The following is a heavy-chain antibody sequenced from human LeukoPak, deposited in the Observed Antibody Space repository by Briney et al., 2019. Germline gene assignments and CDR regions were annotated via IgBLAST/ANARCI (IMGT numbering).Heavy chain of an antibody. D-gene: IGHD3-9*01. V-gene: IGHV4-59*08. CDR2: IYYSGST. CDR1: GFTFSSYW. Sequence: KAGGSLRLSCAASGFTFSSYWMSWIRQPPGKGLEWIGYIYYSGSTNYNPSLKSRVTISVDTSKNQFSLKLSSVTAADTAVYYCARGSILTGDFDYWGQGTLVTVSS. CDR3: ARGSILTGDFDY. J-gene: IGHJ4*02.